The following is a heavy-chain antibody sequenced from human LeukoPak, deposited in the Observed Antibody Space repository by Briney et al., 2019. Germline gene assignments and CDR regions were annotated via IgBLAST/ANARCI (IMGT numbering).Heavy chain of an antibody. J-gene: IGHJ4*02. V-gene: IGHV3-23*01. CDR2: ISVGAEYI. D-gene: IGHD3-3*01. Sequence: PGGSLRLSCAASGFTFSTYVMNWFRQAPGKGLEWVSTISVGAEYIFYADSVKGRFTMSRDDSNNALYLQMHSLRAEATALYYCASGPPFLKYFEYWGQGTLVTVSS. CDR1: GFTFSTYV. CDR3: ASGPPFLKYFEY.